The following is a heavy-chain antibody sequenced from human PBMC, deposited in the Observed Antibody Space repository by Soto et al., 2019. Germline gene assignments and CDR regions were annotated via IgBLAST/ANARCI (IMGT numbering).Heavy chain of an antibody. V-gene: IGHV4-34*01. CDR3: ARGAERFLDPIILY. CDR1: GGSFSGYY. J-gene: IGHJ4*02. CDR2: INHSGST. D-gene: IGHD3-3*01. Sequence: SETLSLTCAVYGGSFSGYYWSWIRQPPGKGLEWIGEINHSGSTNYNPSLKSRVTISVDTSKNQFSLKLSSVTAADTAVYYCARGAERFLDPIILYWGQGTLVTVSS.